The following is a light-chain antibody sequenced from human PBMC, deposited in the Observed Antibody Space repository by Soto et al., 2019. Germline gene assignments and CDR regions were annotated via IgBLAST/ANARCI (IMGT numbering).Light chain of an antibody. J-gene: IGKJ4*01. CDR1: QSVSSNY. Sequence: EIVLTQSPGTLSLSPGERATLSCRASQSVSSNYLAWYQQKPGQAPRLLIYVASSRATGIPDRFSGFGSGTEFTLTISRLEPEEFAVYYCQQYDISPPTFGGGTKVEIK. CDR3: QQYDISPPT. V-gene: IGKV3-20*01. CDR2: VAS.